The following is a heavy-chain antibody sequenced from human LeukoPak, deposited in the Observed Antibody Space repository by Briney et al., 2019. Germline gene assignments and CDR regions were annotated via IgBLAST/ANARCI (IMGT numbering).Heavy chain of an antibody. V-gene: IGHV1-46*01. CDR1: GYTFTSYY. Sequence: ASVKVSCKASGYTFTSYYMHWVRQAPGQGLEWMGIINPSGGSTSYAQKFQGRVTMTRDTSIRTAYMELSSLKSEDTAVYYCARVVRGGRSDYWGQGTLVTVSS. D-gene: IGHD2-15*01. CDR2: INPSGGST. J-gene: IGHJ4*02. CDR3: ARVVRGGRSDY.